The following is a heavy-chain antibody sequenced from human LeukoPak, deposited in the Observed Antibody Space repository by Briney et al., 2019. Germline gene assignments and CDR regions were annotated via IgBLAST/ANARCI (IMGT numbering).Heavy chain of an antibody. D-gene: IGHD1-1*01. CDR2: INPNSGGT. J-gene: IGHJ5*02. CDR1: AYTFTGYY. CDR3: ARGPLKTGTRRINWFDP. Sequence: ASVKVSCKASAYTFTGYYMHWVRQAPGQGLEWMGWINPNSGGTNYAQKFQGRVTMTRDTSISTAYMELSRLRSDDTAVYYCARGPLKTGTRRINWFDPWGQGTLVTVSS. V-gene: IGHV1-2*02.